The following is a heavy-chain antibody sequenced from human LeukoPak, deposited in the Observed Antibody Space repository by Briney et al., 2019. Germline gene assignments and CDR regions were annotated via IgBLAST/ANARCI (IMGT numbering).Heavy chain of an antibody. Sequence: SVKVSCKAPGGTFSSYAISWVRQAPGQGLEWMGGIIPIFGTANYAQKFQGRVTITADESTSTAYMELSRLRSDDTAVYYCARDRYDAFDIWGQGTMVTVSS. CDR3: ARDRYDAFDI. V-gene: IGHV1-69*13. J-gene: IGHJ3*02. CDR2: IIPIFGTA. CDR1: GGTFSSYA.